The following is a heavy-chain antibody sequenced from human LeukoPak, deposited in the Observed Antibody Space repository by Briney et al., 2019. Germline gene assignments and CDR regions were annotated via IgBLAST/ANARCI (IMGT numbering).Heavy chain of an antibody. CDR3: ARDRLLYYYDSGPTGHFQH. CDR2: IYDDGST. D-gene: IGHD3-22*01. V-gene: IGHV3-66*01. CDR1: GLTVSRKF. J-gene: IGHJ1*01. Sequence: GGSLRLSCVVSGLTVSRKFMNWVRQAPGKGLEWVSGIYDDGSTFYADSVKGRFSISRDSSRNTLSLQMSSLRAEDTAVYYCARDRLLYYYDSGPTGHFQHWGQGTLVTV.